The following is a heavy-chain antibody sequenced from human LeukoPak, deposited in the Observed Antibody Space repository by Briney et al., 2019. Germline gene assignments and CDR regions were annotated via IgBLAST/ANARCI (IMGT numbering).Heavy chain of an antibody. Sequence: PGGSLRLSCAASGFTFSSYWMSWVRQAPGKGLEWVANIKQDGSEKYYVDSVKGRFTISRDNAKNSLYLQMNSLKVEDTAIYYCAKGGKWDVTPFDYWGQGTLVTVSS. J-gene: IGHJ4*02. V-gene: IGHV3-7*03. CDR1: GFTFSSYW. CDR2: IKQDGSEK. D-gene: IGHD1-26*01. CDR3: AKGGKWDVTPFDY.